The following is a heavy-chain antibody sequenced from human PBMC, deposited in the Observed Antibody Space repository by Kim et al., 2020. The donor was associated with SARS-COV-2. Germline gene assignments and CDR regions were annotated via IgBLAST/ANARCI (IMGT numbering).Heavy chain of an antibody. Sequence: SVKVSCKASGGTFSSYVIRWVRQAPGQGLEWMGGLLPIFGSALYAQKFQGSVTITADASTSTAYMELRSLRSHDTAVYYCARTTCSSVSYYYGMNLW. J-gene: IGHJ6*01. V-gene: IGHV1-69*13. CDR1: GGTFSSYV. CDR2: LLPIFGSA. CDR3: ARTTCSSVSYYYGMNL. D-gene: IGHD3-10*02.